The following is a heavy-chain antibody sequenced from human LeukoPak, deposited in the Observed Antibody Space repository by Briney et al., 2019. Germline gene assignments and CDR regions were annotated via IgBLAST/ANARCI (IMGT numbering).Heavy chain of an antibody. D-gene: IGHD3-10*01. CDR3: AKGHLNYYGSGSYFLFDY. J-gene: IGHJ4*02. CDR2: ISSSSSYI. CDR1: GFTFSSYG. Sequence: PGGSLRLSCAASGFTFSSYGIHWVRQAPGKGLEWVSSISSSSSYIYYADSVKGRFTISRDNAKNSLYLQMNSLRAEDAAVYYCAKGHLNYYGSGSYFLFDYWGQGTLVTVSS. V-gene: IGHV3-21*04.